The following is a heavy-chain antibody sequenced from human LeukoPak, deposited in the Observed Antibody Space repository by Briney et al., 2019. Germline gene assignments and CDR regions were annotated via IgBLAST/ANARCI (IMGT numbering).Heavy chain of an antibody. CDR3: ARVYLSDGFDP. V-gene: IGHV1-18*01. CDR1: GYTFTNYG. Sequence: ASVKVSCKASGYTFTNYGITWVRQAPGQGLEWMGWISAYNGNTNYAQKLQGRVTMTIDTSTSTAYMELRSLRSDDTAVYYCARVYLSDGFDPWGQGTLVTVSS. J-gene: IGHJ5*02. CDR2: ISAYNGNT.